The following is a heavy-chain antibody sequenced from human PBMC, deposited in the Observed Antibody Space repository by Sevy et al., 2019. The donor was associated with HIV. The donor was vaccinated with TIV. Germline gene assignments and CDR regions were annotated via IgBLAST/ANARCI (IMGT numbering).Heavy chain of an antibody. J-gene: IGHJ6*02. CDR1: GFSFSNYW. V-gene: IGHV3-7*03. CDR2: IKRDGSEN. Sequence: GGSLRLSCAASGFSFSNYWMSWVRQVPGKGLEWVSDIKRDGSENDYGASVKGRFTISRDNAKTSLFLQMNSLRGEDTAVYYCARDCSSASCLWGMDVWGQGTTVTVSS. D-gene: IGHD2-2*01. CDR3: ARDCSSASCLWGMDV.